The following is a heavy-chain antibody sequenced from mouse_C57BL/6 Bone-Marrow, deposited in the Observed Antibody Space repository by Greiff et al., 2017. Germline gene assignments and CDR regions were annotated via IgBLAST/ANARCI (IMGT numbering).Heavy chain of an antibody. CDR1: GYTFTSYG. Sequence: VQLMESGAELARPGASVKLSCKASGYTFTSYGISWVKQRTGQGLEWIGEIYPRSGNTYYNEKFKGKATLTADKSSSTAYMELSSLTSEDSAVYFCALITTVVGPYAMDYWGQGTSVTVSS. D-gene: IGHD1-1*01. J-gene: IGHJ4*01. CDR2: IYPRSGNT. CDR3: ALITTVVGPYAMDY. V-gene: IGHV1-81*01.